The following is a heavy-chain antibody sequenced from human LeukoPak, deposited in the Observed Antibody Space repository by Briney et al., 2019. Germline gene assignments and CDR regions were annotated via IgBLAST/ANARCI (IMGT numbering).Heavy chain of an antibody. CDR3: ARDCSGGSCRDY. D-gene: IGHD2-15*01. V-gene: IGHV3-23*01. J-gene: IGHJ4*02. Sequence: PGRSLRLSCAASGFSFSSHGMNSVRHAPGRGLEWVSGISPSGGITSYTDSVKGRSTISRDNSKNTVSLQITSLRGDDPAVYYCARDCSGGSCRDYWGQGTMVSVSS. CDR2: ISPSGGIT. CDR1: GFSFSSHG.